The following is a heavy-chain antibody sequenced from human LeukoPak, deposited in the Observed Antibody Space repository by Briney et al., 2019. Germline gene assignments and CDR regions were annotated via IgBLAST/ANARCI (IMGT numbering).Heavy chain of an antibody. CDR1: GFTFSSYG. CDR2: IWYDGSNK. V-gene: IGHV3-33*01. CDR3: ARMAGTGTTFAVYFDY. J-gene: IGHJ4*02. D-gene: IGHD1-7*01. Sequence: PGGSLRLSCAASGFTFSSYGMHWVRQAPGKGLEWVAVIWYDGSNKYYADSVKGRFTISRDNSKNTLYLQMNSLRAEDTAVYYCARMAGTGTTFAVYFDYWGQGTLATVSS.